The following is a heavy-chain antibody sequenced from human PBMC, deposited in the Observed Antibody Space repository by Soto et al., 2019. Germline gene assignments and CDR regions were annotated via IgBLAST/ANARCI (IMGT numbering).Heavy chain of an antibody. CDR2: INADNHNT. D-gene: IGHD1-26*01. CDR1: GYGLPTYA. CDR3: ARDAYVGVDDFDR. Sequence: ASVKVSCKASGYGLPTYALHWVRQAPGQRLEWMGSINADNHNTAYSQKFQGRVTITKDTSASSAYMELNSLTSEDTALYYCARDAYVGVDDFDRSGQ. V-gene: IGHV1-3*01. J-gene: IGHJ4*01.